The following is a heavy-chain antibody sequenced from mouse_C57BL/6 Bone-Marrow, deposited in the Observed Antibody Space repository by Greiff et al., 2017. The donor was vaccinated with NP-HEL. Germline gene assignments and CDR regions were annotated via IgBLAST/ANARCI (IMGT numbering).Heavy chain of an antibody. V-gene: IGHV1-69*01. CDR3: ARGTAQAPAWVAY. CDR2: IDPSDSYT. D-gene: IGHD3-2*02. Sequence: VQLQQPGAELVMPGASVKLSCKASGYTFTSYWMHWVKQRPGQGLEWIGEIDPSDSYTNYNQKFKGKSTLTVDKSSSTASMQLSSLTSEDSAVXYCARGTAQAPAWVAYWGQGTLVTVSA. J-gene: IGHJ3*01. CDR1: GYTFTSYW.